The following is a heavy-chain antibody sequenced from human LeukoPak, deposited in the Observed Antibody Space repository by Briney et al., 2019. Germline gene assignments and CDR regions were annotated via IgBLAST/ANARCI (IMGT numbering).Heavy chain of an antibody. D-gene: IGHD3/OR15-3a*01. CDR1: SYAISSGHY. Sequence: PSETLSLTCAVFSYAISSGHYWGWIRQSPGKGLEWIGTIYHDGTTYYNPSLKSRVTISVDTSKNQFSLNLNSVTAADTAVYYCAKRASDWFFDYWGQGTLVTVYS. CDR2: IYHDGTT. CDR3: AKRASDWFFDY. J-gene: IGHJ4*02. V-gene: IGHV4-38-2*01.